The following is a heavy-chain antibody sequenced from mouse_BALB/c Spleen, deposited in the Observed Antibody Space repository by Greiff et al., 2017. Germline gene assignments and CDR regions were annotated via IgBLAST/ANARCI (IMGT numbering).Heavy chain of an antibody. J-gene: IGHJ4*01. CDR2: ISSGGST. CDR1: GFTFSSYA. Sequence: EVKLVESGGGLVKPGGSLKLSCAASGFTFSSYAMSWVRQTPEKRLEWVASISSGGSTYYPDSVKGRFTISRDNARNILYLQMSSLRSEDTAMYYCAREDGYDYAMDYWGQGTSVTVSS. V-gene: IGHV5-6-5*01. D-gene: IGHD2-2*01. CDR3: AREDGYDYAMDY.